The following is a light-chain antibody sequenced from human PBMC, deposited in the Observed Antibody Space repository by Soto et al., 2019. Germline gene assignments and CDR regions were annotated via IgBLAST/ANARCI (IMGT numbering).Light chain of an antibody. CDR2: GAS. J-gene: IGKJ1*01. CDR3: QQYGSSPRT. Sequence: EIVLTQSPGTLSLSPGERATLSCWASQTVSSSSLAWYQQKPDQAPRLLIYGASSRATGIPDRFSGSGSGTDFTLTISRLEPEDFAVYYCQQYGSSPRTFGQGTKVEIK. V-gene: IGKV3-20*01. CDR1: QTVSSSS.